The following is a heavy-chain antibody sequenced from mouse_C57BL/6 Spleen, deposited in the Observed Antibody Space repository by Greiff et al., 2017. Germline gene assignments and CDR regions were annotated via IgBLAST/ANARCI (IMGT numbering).Heavy chain of an antibody. D-gene: IGHD2-4*01. J-gene: IGHJ4*01. CDR3: ARRYYDYEGDAMDD. CDR1: GYTFTSYW. Sequence: QVQLQKPGAELVRPGSSVKLSCKASGYTFTSYWMHWVKQRPIQGLEWIGNIDPSDSETHYNQKFKDKATLTVDKSSSTAYMQLSSLTSEDSAVYYCARRYYDYEGDAMDDWGQGTSVTVSS. V-gene: IGHV1-52*01. CDR2: IDPSDSET.